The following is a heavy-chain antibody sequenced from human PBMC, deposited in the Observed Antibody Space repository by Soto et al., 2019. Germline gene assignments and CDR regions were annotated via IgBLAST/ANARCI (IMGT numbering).Heavy chain of an antibody. CDR3: ARGLYSSPAYFFDS. D-gene: IGHD6-13*01. Sequence: QVQLVQSGAEVRKPGASVKVSCNVTGYTFSGHYLHWVRQAPGQGLEWMGWINPNSGGTNYAQKFQDRVTMTADTSVSAASMELTSLRYDDTAVFYCARGLYSSPAYFFDSWGQGTLVTVSS. CDR1: GYTFSGHY. J-gene: IGHJ4*02. CDR2: INPNSGGT. V-gene: IGHV1-2*02.